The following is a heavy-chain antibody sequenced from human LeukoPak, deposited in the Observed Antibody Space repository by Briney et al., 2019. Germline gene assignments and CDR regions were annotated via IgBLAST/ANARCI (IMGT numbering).Heavy chain of an antibody. CDR1: GFTFTNPA. Sequence: GGSLRLSCAASGFTFTNPAMSWVRQAPGKGLEWVSVVSGSGDFIYYGDSVKGRFTISRDNSKNTLYLQMNSLRAEDTAVYYCARDRYDILTGYYFFDYWGQGTLVTVSS. J-gene: IGHJ4*02. D-gene: IGHD3-9*01. CDR2: VSGSGDFI. CDR3: ARDRYDILTGYYFFDY. V-gene: IGHV3-23*01.